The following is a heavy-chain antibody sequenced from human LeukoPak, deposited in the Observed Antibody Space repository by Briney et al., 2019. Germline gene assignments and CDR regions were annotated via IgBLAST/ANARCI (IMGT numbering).Heavy chain of an antibody. CDR1: GFTFSSYA. J-gene: IGHJ4*02. D-gene: IGHD1-26*01. CDR3: ARVGGGYYFDY. V-gene: IGHV3-23*01. CDR2: ISGSGGST. Sequence: PGGSMRLSCAASGFTFSSYAMSWVRQAPRKGLEWVSAISGSGGSTYYADSVKGRFTISRDNSKNTLYLQMNSLRAEDTAVYYCARVGGGYYFDYWGQGTLVTVSS.